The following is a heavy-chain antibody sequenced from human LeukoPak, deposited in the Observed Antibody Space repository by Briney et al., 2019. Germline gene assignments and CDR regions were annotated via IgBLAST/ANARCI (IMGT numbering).Heavy chain of an antibody. Sequence: SETLSLTCAVSGGSISSSNWWSWVRQPPGKGLEWIGEIYHSGSTNYNPSLKSRVTISVDKSKNQFSLKLSSVTAADTAVYYCAREGSAYYYDSSAPHGMDVWGQGTTVTVSS. CDR2: IYHSGST. D-gene: IGHD3-22*01. J-gene: IGHJ6*02. CDR1: GGSISSSNW. V-gene: IGHV4-4*02. CDR3: AREGSAYYYDSSAPHGMDV.